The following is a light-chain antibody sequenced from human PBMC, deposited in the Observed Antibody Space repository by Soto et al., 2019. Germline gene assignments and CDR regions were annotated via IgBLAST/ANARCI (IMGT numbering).Light chain of an antibody. CDR1: SSDVGGYNY. CDR2: EVS. CDR3: SSYAGSNA. V-gene: IGLV2-8*01. Sequence: QSVLTQPPSASGSPGQSVTISRTGTSSDVGGYNYVSWYQQHPGKAPKLMIYEVSKRPSGVPDRFSGSKSGNTASLTVSGLQAEDEADYYCSSYAGSNAFGTGTKVTVL. J-gene: IGLJ1*01.